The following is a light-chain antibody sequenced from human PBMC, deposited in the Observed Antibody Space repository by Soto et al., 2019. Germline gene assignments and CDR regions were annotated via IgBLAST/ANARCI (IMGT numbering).Light chain of an antibody. Sequence: QSALTQPASVSGSPGQSITISCTGSSSDVGGYNYVSWYQQHPGKAPKLMIYEVSNRPSGVSNRFSGSKSGNTASLTISGLQAEDEADYYCSSYTSSITLLFGGGTKVTVL. CDR3: SSYTSSITLL. V-gene: IGLV2-14*01. CDR1: SSDVGGYNY. J-gene: IGLJ2*01. CDR2: EVS.